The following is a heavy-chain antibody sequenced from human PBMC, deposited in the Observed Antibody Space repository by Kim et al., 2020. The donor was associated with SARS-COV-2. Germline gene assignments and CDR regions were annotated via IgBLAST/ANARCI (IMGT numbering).Heavy chain of an antibody. D-gene: IGHD3-16*01. CDR3: ARMMGSYDYVWGSSPLDF. V-gene: IGHV3-11*03. Sequence: RGRFTSSRDNSKNSVYLQMNSLRGDDTAVYYCARMMGSYDYVWGSSPLDFWGQGTLVTVSS. J-gene: IGHJ4*02.